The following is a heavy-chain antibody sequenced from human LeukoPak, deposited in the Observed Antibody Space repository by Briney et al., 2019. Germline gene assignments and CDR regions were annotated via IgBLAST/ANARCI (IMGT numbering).Heavy chain of an antibody. CDR2: INPNSGGT. D-gene: IGHD3-22*01. CDR1: GYTFTGYY. CDR3: ARVGITMIVAPLNT. Sequence: GASVKVSCKASGYTFTGYYMHWVRQAPGQGLEWMGWINPNSGGTNYAQKFQGRVTMTRDTSISTAYMELSRLKSDDTAVYYCARVGITMIVAPLNTWGQGTLVTVSS. V-gene: IGHV1-2*02. J-gene: IGHJ4*02.